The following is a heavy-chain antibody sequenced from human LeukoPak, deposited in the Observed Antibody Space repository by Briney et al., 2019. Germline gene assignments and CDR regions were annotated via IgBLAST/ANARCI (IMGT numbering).Heavy chain of an antibody. V-gene: IGHV1-2*02. J-gene: IGHJ3*02. Sequence: ASVKVSCKASGYTFTGYYMHWVRQAPGQGLEWMGWINPNSGGTNYAQKFQGRVTMTRDTSISTAYMELSGLRSDDTAVYYCARDLYPTVALYCSGGSCYGAELRGGPFDIWGQGTMVTVSS. D-gene: IGHD2-15*01. CDR1: GYTFTGYY. CDR3: ARDLYPTVALYCSGGSCYGAELRGGPFDI. CDR2: INPNSGGT.